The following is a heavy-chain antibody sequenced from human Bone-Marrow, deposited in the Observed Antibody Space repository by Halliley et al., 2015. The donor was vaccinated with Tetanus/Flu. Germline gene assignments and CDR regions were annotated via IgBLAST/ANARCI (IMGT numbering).Heavy chain of an antibody. CDR2: ISGGGGST. Sequence: GLQWVSAISGGGGSTYYADSVKDRFTISRDNSKNTLDLQLNSLRAEDTAVYYCARGLRQPDFWGQGTLVTVSS. D-gene: IGHD4-17*01. CDR3: ARGLRQPDF. V-gene: IGHV3-23*01. J-gene: IGHJ4*02.